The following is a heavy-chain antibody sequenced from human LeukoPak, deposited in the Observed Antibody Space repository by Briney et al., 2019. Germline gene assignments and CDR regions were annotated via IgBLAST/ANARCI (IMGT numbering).Heavy chain of an antibody. V-gene: IGHV3-7*03. CDR1: GFIFNTNW. CDR2: INPDASVT. Sequence: GGSLRLSCAASGFIFNTNWISWVRQAPGKGLEWVANINPDASVTHYVDSVKGRFTISRDNSKNTLYLQMNSLRAEDTAVYYCAKSTLFDRPHAFDIWGQGTMVTVSS. D-gene: IGHD3-22*01. CDR3: AKSTLFDRPHAFDI. J-gene: IGHJ3*02.